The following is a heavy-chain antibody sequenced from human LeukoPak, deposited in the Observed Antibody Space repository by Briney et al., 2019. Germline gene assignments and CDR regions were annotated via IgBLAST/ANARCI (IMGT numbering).Heavy chain of an antibody. CDR1: GDSVSSNSAT. CDR3: ARDQIAAAGPNDY. J-gene: IGHJ4*02. D-gene: IGHD6-13*01. Sequence: SQTLSLTCAISGDSVSSNSATWNWIRQSPSRGLEWLGRTYYRSKWYNDYAVSVKSRITINPDTSKNQFSLHLNSVTPGDTAVYYCARDQIAAAGPNDYWGQGTLVTVSS. V-gene: IGHV6-1*01. CDR2: TYYRSKWYN.